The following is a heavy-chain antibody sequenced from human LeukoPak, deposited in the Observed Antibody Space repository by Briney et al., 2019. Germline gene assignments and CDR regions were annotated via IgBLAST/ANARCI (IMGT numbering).Heavy chain of an antibody. CDR1: GDSIRNYY. Sequence: SETLSLTCTVSGDSIRNYYWTWIRQPPGKALEWIGYIYYSGSTNYNPSLKSRVTTSVVTSKNQFSLKLSSVTAADTAVYYCARVYYHSSAYYLYFFDYWGQGTLVTVSS. V-gene: IGHV4-59*01. D-gene: IGHD3-22*01. J-gene: IGHJ4*02. CDR3: ARVYYHSSAYYLYFFDY. CDR2: IYYSGST.